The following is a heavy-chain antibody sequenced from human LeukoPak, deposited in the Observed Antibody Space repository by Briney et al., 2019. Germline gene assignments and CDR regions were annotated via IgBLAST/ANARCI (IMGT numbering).Heavy chain of an antibody. J-gene: IGHJ4*02. CDR3: ARRYYYDTSGPVPIDY. D-gene: IGHD3-22*01. Sequence: PSETLSLTCAVYGGSFSGYYWSWIRQPPGKGLEWIGEINHSGSTNYNPSLKSRVTISVDTSKNQFSLKLSSLTAADTAVYYCARRYYYDTSGPVPIDYWGQGTLVTVSS. CDR2: INHSGST. V-gene: IGHV4-34*01. CDR1: GGSFSGYY.